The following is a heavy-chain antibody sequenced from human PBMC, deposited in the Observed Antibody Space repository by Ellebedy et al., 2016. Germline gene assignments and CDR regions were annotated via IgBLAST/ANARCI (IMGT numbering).Heavy chain of an antibody. CDR1: GGSITNYY. CDR3: ARELGRYGMDV. Sequence: SETLSLTCSVSGGSITNYYWTWIRQSPGHGLEWIGDIHHSGNSHIHPSLKSRVTLSLDTSKNQFSLDLSSVTAADTATYYCARELGRYGMDVWGQGTTVTVSS. CDR2: IHHSGNS. D-gene: IGHD6-6*01. V-gene: IGHV4-59*01. J-gene: IGHJ6*02.